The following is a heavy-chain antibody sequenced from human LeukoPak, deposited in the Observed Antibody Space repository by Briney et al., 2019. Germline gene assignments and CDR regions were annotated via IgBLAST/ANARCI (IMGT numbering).Heavy chain of an antibody. V-gene: IGHV3-53*01. J-gene: IGHJ4*02. CDR3: ATERGSSDY. D-gene: IGHD1-26*01. CDR2: LYSGGTT. Sequence: GGSLRLSCAASGFTVSNNYMSWVRQAPGKGLEWVSVLYSGGTTYYADPVKGRFTISRDNSKNTLYLQMNSLRGEDTAMYYCATERGSSDYWGQGTLVTVSS. CDR1: GFTVSNNY.